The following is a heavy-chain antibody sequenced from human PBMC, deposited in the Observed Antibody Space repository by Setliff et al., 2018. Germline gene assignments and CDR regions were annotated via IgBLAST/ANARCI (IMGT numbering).Heavy chain of an antibody. CDR3: VRVTSGRLDFDY. V-gene: IGHV1-46*01. Sequence: ASVKVSCKASGYPFTSYYMYWLRQAPGQGPEWLGIINIGGGSASYAQKFQDRVTMTRDTSTSTVYLEVTSLRSEDTAVYYCVRVTSGRLDFDYWGQGTPVTVSS. J-gene: IGHJ4*02. CDR1: GYPFTSYY. CDR2: INIGGGSA. D-gene: IGHD6-19*01.